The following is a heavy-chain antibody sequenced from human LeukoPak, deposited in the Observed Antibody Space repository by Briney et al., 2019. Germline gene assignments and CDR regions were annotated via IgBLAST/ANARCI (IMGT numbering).Heavy chain of an antibody. Sequence: AGGSLRLSCAASGFTFSNAWMSWVRQAPGKGLEWVANIKEDGSDKYYVDSVKGRFTISRDNAKNSVYLHMNSLRAEDTAVYYCARRIITPGKYFDFWGQGTLVTVSS. V-gene: IGHV3-7*01. D-gene: IGHD3-10*01. CDR1: GFTFSNAW. J-gene: IGHJ4*02. CDR2: IKEDGSDK. CDR3: ARRIITPGKYFDF.